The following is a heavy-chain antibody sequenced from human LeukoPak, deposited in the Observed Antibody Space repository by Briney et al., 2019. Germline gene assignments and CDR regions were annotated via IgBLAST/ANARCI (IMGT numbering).Heavy chain of an antibody. CDR2: IYYNGST. Sequence: SETLSLTCAVSGGSISTFYWSWIRQPPGKGLEWIGYIYYNGSTNYNASLKSRVTISVATSRNQFSLKLSSVTAADTAVYYCARRWRGYYYMDVWGKGTTVSVSS. CDR1: GGSISTFY. J-gene: IGHJ6*03. V-gene: IGHV4-59*01. CDR3: ARRWRGYYYMDV. D-gene: IGHD4-23*01.